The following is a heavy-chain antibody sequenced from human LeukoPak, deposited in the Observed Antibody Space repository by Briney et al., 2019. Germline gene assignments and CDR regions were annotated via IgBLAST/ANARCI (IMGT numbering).Heavy chain of an antibody. D-gene: IGHD3-16*01. Sequence: GESLRLSCVDSRFTFSRYWMSWVRQAPGKGLEWVANIKEDGSEEYYVDSVTGRFTISRDNAKNSLYLQMNSLRAEDTALYYCAKKAAGGGEFDYWGQGTLVTVSS. CDR3: AKKAAGGGEFDY. J-gene: IGHJ4*02. CDR2: IKEDGSEE. V-gene: IGHV3-7*03. CDR1: RFTFSRYW.